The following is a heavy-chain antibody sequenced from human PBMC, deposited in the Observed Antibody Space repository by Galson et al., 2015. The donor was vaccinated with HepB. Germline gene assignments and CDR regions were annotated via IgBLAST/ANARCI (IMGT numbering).Heavy chain of an antibody. CDR1: GITFSSYW. J-gene: IGHJ3*02. D-gene: IGHD2-8*01. Sequence: SLRLSCAVSGITFSSYWVNWLRQAPGKGLECVASIKPDGTETQYVDPVKGRFTISRDNAKNSLYLQMNSLTVEDTAVYYCATGGLMYAFDIWGRGTKVTVSS. CDR2: IKPDGTET. V-gene: IGHV3-7*01. CDR3: ATGGLMYAFDI.